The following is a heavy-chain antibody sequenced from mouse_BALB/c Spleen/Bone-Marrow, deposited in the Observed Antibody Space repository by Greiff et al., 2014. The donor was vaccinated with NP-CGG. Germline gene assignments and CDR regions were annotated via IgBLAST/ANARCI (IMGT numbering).Heavy chain of an antibody. Sequence: VQLKESGAELVKPGASVKLSCTASGFNIKDTYMHWVKQRPEQGLEWIGRIDPANGNTKYDPKFQDKATITADTSSNTSYLQVSSLTSEDTAVYYGANYYYGYYFDYWGQGTTLTVSS. CDR3: ANYYYGYYFDY. CDR2: IDPANGNT. V-gene: IGHV14-3*02. J-gene: IGHJ2*01. CDR1: GFNIKDTY. D-gene: IGHD1-1*01.